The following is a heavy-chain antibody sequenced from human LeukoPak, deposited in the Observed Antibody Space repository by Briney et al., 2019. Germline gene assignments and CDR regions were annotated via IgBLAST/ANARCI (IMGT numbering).Heavy chain of an antibody. Sequence: SETLSLTCNVSGGSISNYYWTWVRQSPGKGLEWIGNIFDSGSTNYNPSLQSRVTISVDTSKNQFSLKLSSVTAADTAVYYCARHGMVRGSMLSVVRRGTLFDYWGQGTLVTVSS. CDR2: IFDSGST. D-gene: IGHD3-10*01. J-gene: IGHJ4*02. V-gene: IGHV4-59*08. CDR1: GGSISNYY. CDR3: ARHGMVRGSMLSVVRRGTLFDY.